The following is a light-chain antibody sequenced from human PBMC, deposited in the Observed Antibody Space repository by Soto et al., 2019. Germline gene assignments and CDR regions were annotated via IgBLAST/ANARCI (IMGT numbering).Light chain of an antibody. CDR3: AAWDDSLNGLV. CDR1: SSNIGSNT. V-gene: IGLV1-44*01. J-gene: IGLJ2*01. Sequence: QSVLTQPPSASGTPGQRVTISCSGSSSNIGSNTVNWYQQLPGTAPKLLIYSDNQRPSGVPDRFSVSKSGTSVSLAISGLQSDDEAVYYCAAWDDSLNGLVFGGGTKLTVL. CDR2: SDN.